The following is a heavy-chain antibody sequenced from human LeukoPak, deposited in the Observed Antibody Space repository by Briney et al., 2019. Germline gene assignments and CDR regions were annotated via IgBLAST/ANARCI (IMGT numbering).Heavy chain of an antibody. V-gene: IGHV1-69*04. CDR2: IIPIFGIA. CDR1: GGTFSSYA. Sequence: SVKVSCKASGGTFSSYAISWVRQAPGQGLEWMGRIIPIFGIANYAQKFQGRVTITADKSTSTAYMELSSLRSEDTAVYHCARDQPSSDIVATIMYYFDYWGQGTLVTVSS. D-gene: IGHD5-12*01. J-gene: IGHJ4*02. CDR3: ARDQPSSDIVATIMYYFDY.